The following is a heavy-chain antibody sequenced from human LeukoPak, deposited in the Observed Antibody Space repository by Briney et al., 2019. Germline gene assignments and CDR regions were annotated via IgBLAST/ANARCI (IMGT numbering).Heavy chain of an antibody. J-gene: IGHJ6*04. V-gene: IGHV3-23*01. Sequence: GGSLRLSCAASGFTFTNYAINWVRQAPGKGLEWVSTITSSGDKTYYSDSVKGRSTISRDDFKNTLSLQLNSLRDGDTAVYYCARSRTTSSFWWYYGFDVWGKGTTVIVSS. CDR1: GFTFTNYA. CDR3: ARSRTTSSFWWYYGFDV. CDR2: ITSSGDKT. D-gene: IGHD2-15*01.